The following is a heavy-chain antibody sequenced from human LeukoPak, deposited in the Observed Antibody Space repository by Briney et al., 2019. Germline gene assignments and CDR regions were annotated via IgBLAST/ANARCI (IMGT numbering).Heavy chain of an antibody. CDR1: EYSFATYW. Sequence: TPGESLKISCQGSEYSFATYWIAWLRQMPGKGLEWMGIIYPSDSDTRYSPSFQGQVTISADKSIKTAYLQWSSLKASDAAMYYCARPLQGIVGATGFDYWGQGTLVTVSS. D-gene: IGHD1-26*01. CDR3: ARPLQGIVGATGFDY. J-gene: IGHJ4*02. V-gene: IGHV5-51*01. CDR2: IYPSDSDT.